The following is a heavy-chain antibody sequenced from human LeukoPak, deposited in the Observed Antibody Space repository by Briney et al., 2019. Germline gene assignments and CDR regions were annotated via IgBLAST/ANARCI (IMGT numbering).Heavy chain of an antibody. Sequence: PGGSLRLSCAASGFTFDDYAMHWVRQAPGKGLEWVSGISWNSGSIGYADSVKGRFTISRDNAKNSLYLQMNSLRAEDTALYYCAKGLGGGYSSSWYYFDYWGQGTLVTVSS. CDR3: AKGLGGGYSSSWYYFDY. CDR2: ISWNSGSI. D-gene: IGHD6-13*01. CDR1: GFTFDDYA. J-gene: IGHJ4*02. V-gene: IGHV3-9*01.